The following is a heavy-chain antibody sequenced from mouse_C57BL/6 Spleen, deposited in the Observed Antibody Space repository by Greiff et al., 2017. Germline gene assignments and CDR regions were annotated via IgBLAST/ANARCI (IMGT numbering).Heavy chain of an antibody. CDR2: IDPETGGT. D-gene: IGHD2-3*01. CDR1: GYTFTDYE. Sequence: VKLQESGAELLRPGASVTLSCKASGYTFTDYEMHWVKQTPVHGLEWIGAIDPETGGTAYNQKFKGKAILTADKSSSTAYMELRSLTSEDSAVYYCTRKRIYDGYYYAMDYWGQGTSVTVSS. J-gene: IGHJ4*01. CDR3: TRKRIYDGYYYAMDY. V-gene: IGHV1-15*01.